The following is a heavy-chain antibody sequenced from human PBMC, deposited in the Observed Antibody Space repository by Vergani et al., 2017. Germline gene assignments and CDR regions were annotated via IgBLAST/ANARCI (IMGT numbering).Heavy chain of an antibody. CDR3: ARSRGYCGYDRRYSYYMDV. J-gene: IGHJ6*03. CDR1: GDSVSSNSAV. CDR2: TYYSSKWYN. D-gene: IGHD5-12*01. V-gene: IGHV6-1*01. Sequence: QVQLQQSGPGLVKPSQTLSLSCAISGDSVSSNSAVWNWIRQSPSRGVEWLGRTYYSSKWYNDYAVSVKSRITINPDTAKNQFSLQLNSVTPEDTAVYYCARSRGYCGYDRRYSYYMDVWGKGTTVTVSS.